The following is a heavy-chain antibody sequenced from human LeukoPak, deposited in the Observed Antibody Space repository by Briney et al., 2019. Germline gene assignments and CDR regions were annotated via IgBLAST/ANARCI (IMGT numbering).Heavy chain of an antibody. CDR3: ARATPIAAAATGAFDI. CDR1: GGSFSGYY. J-gene: IGHJ3*02. CDR2: INHSGST. V-gene: IGHV4-34*01. D-gene: IGHD6-13*01. Sequence: SETLSLTCAVYGGSFSGYYWSWIRQPPGKGLEWIGEINHSGSTNYNPSLKSRVTISVDTSKNQFSLKLSSVTAADTAVYYCARATPIAAAATGAFDIWGQGTMVTVSS.